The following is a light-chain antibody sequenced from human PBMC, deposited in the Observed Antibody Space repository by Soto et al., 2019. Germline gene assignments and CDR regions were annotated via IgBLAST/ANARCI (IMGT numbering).Light chain of an antibody. CDR2: GTS. Sequence: EIVMTQSPATLSVSPGERATLSFRASQNVGIDLAWFQQKPGQAPRLLIYGTSIRATGIPARFSASGSGTEFTLTINSLQSEDFAVYYCQQCNDWPLTFGGGTKVEIK. J-gene: IGKJ4*01. CDR1: QNVGID. CDR3: QQCNDWPLT. V-gene: IGKV3-15*01.